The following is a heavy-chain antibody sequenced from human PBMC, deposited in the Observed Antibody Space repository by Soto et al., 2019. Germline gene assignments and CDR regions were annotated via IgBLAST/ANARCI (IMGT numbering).Heavy chain of an antibody. CDR2: ISGSGGST. CDR3: AKDILTFVLRFLEWLPQFDY. D-gene: IGHD3-3*01. V-gene: IGHV3-23*01. CDR1: GFTFSSYA. J-gene: IGHJ4*02. Sequence: GGSLRLSCAASGFTFSSYAMSWVRQAPGKGLEWVSAISGSGGSTYYADSVKGRFTISRDNSKNTLYLQMNSLRAEDTAVYYCAKDILTFVLRFLEWLPQFDYWGQGTLVTVSS.